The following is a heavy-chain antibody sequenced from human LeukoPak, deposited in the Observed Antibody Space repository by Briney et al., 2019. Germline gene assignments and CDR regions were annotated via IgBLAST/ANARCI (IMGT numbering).Heavy chain of an antibody. Sequence: GRSLRLSCAASGFTFSSYWMHWVRQAPGKGLVWVSRINSDGSSTSYADSVKGRFTISRDNAKNTLYLQMNSLRAEDTAVYYCARDRVPFGYGGNDNNWFDPWGQGTLVTVSS. V-gene: IGHV3-74*01. CDR1: GFTFSSYW. J-gene: IGHJ5*02. CDR2: INSDGSST. CDR3: ARDRVPFGYGGNDNNWFDP. D-gene: IGHD4-23*01.